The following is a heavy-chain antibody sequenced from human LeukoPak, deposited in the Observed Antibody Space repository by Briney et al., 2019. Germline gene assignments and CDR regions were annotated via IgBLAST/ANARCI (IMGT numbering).Heavy chain of an antibody. Sequence: ASVMVSCKASGYRISDYYIHWVRQAPGQGLEWMGWINPNSGGTNYAQKFQGRVTMTRDTSISTAYMELSRLRSDDTAVYYCAREGVVPEWYYFDYWGQGTLVTVSS. J-gene: IGHJ4*02. CDR2: INPNSGGT. D-gene: IGHD2-2*01. CDR3: AREGVVPEWYYFDY. V-gene: IGHV1-2*02. CDR1: GYRISDYY.